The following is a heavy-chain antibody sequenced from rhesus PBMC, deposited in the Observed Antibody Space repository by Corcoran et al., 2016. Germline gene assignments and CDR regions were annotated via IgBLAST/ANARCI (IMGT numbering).Heavy chain of an antibody. CDR3: ARTWSYYFDY. V-gene: IGHV4-165*01. J-gene: IGHJ4*01. CDR2: SSGSSGST. Sequence: QVQLQESGPGLVKPSETLSLTCAVSGGSFSGYYWGWIRQPPGRGLEWIGYSSGSSGSTDYNPTLKSRVTISTSTSKNQFSLKRSSVTAADTTVDYCARTWSYYFDYWGQGVLVTVSS. D-gene: IGHD4-17*01. CDR1: GGSFSGYY.